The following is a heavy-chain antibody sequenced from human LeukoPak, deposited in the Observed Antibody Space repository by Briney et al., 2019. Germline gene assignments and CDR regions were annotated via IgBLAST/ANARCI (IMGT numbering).Heavy chain of an antibody. Sequence: SCKASGYTFTSYAMHWVRQAPGKGLEWVAVISYDGSNKYYADSVKGRFTISRDNSKNTLYLQMNSLRAEDTAVYYCARARKYSSSWYYFDYWGQGALVTVSS. CDR3: ARARKYSSSWYYFDY. CDR2: ISYDGSNK. CDR1: GYTFTSYA. D-gene: IGHD6-13*01. V-gene: IGHV3-30-3*01. J-gene: IGHJ4*02.